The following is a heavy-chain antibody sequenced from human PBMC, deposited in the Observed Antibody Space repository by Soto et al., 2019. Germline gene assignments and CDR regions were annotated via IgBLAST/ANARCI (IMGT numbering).Heavy chain of an antibody. CDR1: GFTFSSYG. D-gene: IGHD3-3*01. V-gene: IGHV3-33*01. J-gene: IGHJ6*03. CDR2: IWYDGSNK. CDR3: ARAGNYDFWSGYYTVGYYMDV. Sequence: HPGGSLRLSCAASGFTFSSYGMHWVRQAPGKGLEWVAVIWYDGSNKYYADSVKGRFTISRDNSKNTLYLQMNSLRAEDTAVYYSARAGNYDFWSGYYTVGYYMDVWGKGTTVTVSS.